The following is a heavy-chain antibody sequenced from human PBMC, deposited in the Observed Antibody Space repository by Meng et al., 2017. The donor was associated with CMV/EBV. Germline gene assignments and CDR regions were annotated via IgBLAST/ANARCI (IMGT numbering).Heavy chain of an antibody. CDR2: MNPNSGNT. D-gene: IGHD5-24*01. CDR3: ARVRRATAYYGMDV. CDR1: GYTFTSYD. V-gene: IGHV1-8*01. J-gene: IGHJ6*02. Sequence: ASVKVSCKASGYTFTSYDINWVRQATGQGLEWMGWMNPNSGNTGYAQKFQGRVTMTRYTSISTAYMELSSLRSEDTAVYYCARVRRATAYYGMDVWGQGTTVTVSS.